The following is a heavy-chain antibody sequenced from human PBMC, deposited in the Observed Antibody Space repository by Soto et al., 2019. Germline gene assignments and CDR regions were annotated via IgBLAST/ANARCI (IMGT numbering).Heavy chain of an antibody. V-gene: IGHV4-59*01. CDR3: ARSSNFDY. CDR2: IYYSGST. J-gene: IGHJ4*01. Sequence: PSETLSLTCTVSGGSINSFYCSWIRQTPWKGLEYIGYIYYSGSTTYNPSLKSRVTISVDTSKSQFSLQLSSVTAADTAVYYCARSSNFDY. D-gene: IGHD2-2*01. CDR1: GGSINSFY.